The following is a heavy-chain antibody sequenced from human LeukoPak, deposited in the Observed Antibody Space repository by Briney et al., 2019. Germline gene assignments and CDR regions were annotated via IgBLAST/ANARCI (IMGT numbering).Heavy chain of an antibody. CDR3: ASTIYCSSTSCLTDAFDI. CDR2: ISAYNGNA. J-gene: IGHJ3*02. D-gene: IGHD2-2*01. CDR1: GYTFTSYG. V-gene: IGHV1-18*01. Sequence: ASVKVSCKASGYTFTSYGIIWVRQAPGQGLEWMGWISAYNGNANYAQKLQGRVTMTTDTSTSTAYMELRSLRSDDTAVYYCASTIYCSSTSCLTDAFDIWGQGTMVTVSS.